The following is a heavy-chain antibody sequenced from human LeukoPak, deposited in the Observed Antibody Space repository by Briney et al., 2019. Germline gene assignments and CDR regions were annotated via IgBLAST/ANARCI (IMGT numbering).Heavy chain of an antibody. Sequence: GGSLRLSCAVSGFTFRTYWMHWVRQVPGEGLVWVSRIDEDGSITNYADSVKGRFSISRDNAKNTLYLQMNSLRAEDTAVYYCARDFSPTDWGQGTLVTVSS. V-gene: IGHV3-74*01. D-gene: IGHD2/OR15-2a*01. CDR3: ARDFSPTD. J-gene: IGHJ4*02. CDR2: IDEDGSIT. CDR1: GFTFRTYW.